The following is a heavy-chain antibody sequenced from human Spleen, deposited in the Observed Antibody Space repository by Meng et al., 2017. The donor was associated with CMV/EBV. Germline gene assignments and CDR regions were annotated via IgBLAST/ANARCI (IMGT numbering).Heavy chain of an antibody. J-gene: IGHJ5*02. CDR2: IYYNGNT. D-gene: IGHD4-11*01. CDR1: GGPMGRGTYH. Sequence: GSLRLSCTVSGGPMGRGTYHWAWIRQPPGKGLEWIGSIYYNGNTFYNPSLKSRVTISGDTSKNQFSLKVNSLTAADTAVYYCALTTDNWFDPWGHGILVTVSS. CDR3: ALTTDNWFDP. V-gene: IGHV4-39*07.